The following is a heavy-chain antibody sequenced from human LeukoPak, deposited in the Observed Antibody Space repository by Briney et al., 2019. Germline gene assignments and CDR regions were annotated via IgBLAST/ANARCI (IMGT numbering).Heavy chain of an antibody. CDR2: IIPIFGTA. J-gene: IGHJ4*02. CDR1: GGTFSSYA. V-gene: IGHV1-69*05. Sequence: SVKVSXKASGGTFSSYAISWVRQAPGQGLEWMGRIIPIFGTAKYAQKFQGRVTITTDESTSTAYMELSSLRSEDTAVYYCARGMVATRNHITRALYFDYWGQGTLVTVSS. CDR3: ARGMVATRNHITRALYFDY. D-gene: IGHD5-12*01.